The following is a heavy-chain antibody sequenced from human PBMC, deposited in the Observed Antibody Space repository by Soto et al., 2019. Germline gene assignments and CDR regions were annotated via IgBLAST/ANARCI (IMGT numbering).Heavy chain of an antibody. J-gene: IGHJ6*02. CDR2: IYYSGST. D-gene: IGHD2-15*01. CDR1: GGSISSYY. V-gene: IGHV4-59*01. CDR3: ARDLKLCRDSEYYYGMDV. Sequence: SETLSLTCTVSGGSISSYYWSWIRQPPGKGLEWIGYIYYSGSTNYNPSLKSRVTISVDTSKNQFSLKLSSVTAADTAVYYCARDLKLCRDSEYYYGMDVWGQGTTVTVSS.